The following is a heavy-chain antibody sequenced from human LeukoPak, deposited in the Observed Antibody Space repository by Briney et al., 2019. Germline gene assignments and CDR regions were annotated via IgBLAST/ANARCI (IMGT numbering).Heavy chain of an antibody. CDR3: ARHQTTVVTDYFDY. Sequence: GGSLRLSCAASGFTFSSYSMNWVRQAPGKGLEWVSSISSSSSYIYYADSVKGRFTISRDNAKNSLYLQMNSLRAEDTAVYYCARHQTTVVTDYFDYWGQGTLVTVSS. V-gene: IGHV3-21*01. J-gene: IGHJ4*02. CDR2: ISSSSSYI. D-gene: IGHD4-23*01. CDR1: GFTFSSYS.